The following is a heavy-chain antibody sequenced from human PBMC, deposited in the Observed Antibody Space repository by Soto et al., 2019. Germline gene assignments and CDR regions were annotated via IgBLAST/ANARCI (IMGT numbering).Heavy chain of an antibody. D-gene: IGHD3-10*01. V-gene: IGHV3-33*01. CDR3: ARDFRKGRYFDL. CDR1: GFTFSTYG. CDR2: IWYDGTNK. J-gene: IGHJ2*01. Sequence: GGSLRLSCAASGFTFSTYGMHWVRQAPGKGLEWVAVIWYDGTNKYYADSVKGRFTISRDNSKNTLYLQMNSLRAEDTAMYYCARDFRKGRYFDLWGRGTLVTVSS.